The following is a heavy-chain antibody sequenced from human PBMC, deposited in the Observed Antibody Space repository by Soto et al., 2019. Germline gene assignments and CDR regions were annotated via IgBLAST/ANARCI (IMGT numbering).Heavy chain of an antibody. J-gene: IGHJ6*02. D-gene: IGHD3-3*01. CDR3: AGGVLRFLEWSPPVYGMVV. CDR1: GFTFSSYG. Sequence: PGGSLRLSCAASGFTFSSYGMHWVRQAPGKGLEWVAVIWYDGSNKYYADSVKGRFTISRDNSKNTLYLQMNSLRAEDTAVYYCAGGVLRFLEWSPPVYGMVVWGQGTTVTVSS. V-gene: IGHV3-33*01. CDR2: IWYDGSNK.